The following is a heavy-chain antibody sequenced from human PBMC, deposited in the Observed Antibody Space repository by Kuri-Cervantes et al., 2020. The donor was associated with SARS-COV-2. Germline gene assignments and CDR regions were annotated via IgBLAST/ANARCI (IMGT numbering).Heavy chain of an antibody. V-gene: IGHV3-53*01. CDR2: IYSGGST. D-gene: IGHD6-6*01. J-gene: IGHJ6*03. CDR1: GFTFSSYA. CDR3: ARDRSIAARPASYYYYMDV. Sequence: GGSLRLSCAASGFTFSSYAMHWVRQAPGKGLEWVSVIYSGGSTYYADSVKGRFTISRDNSKNTLYLQMNSLRAEDTAVYYCARDRSIAARPASYYYYMDVWGKGTTVTVSS.